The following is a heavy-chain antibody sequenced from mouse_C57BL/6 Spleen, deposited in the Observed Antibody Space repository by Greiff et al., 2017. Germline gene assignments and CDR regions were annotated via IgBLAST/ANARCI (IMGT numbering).Heavy chain of an antibody. CDR2: IDPENGDT. J-gene: IGHJ2*01. D-gene: IGHD1-1*01. V-gene: IGHV14-4*01. CDR1: GFNIKDDY. CDR3: TTGIYYGSSFYY. Sequence: VQLQQSGAELVRPGASVKLSCTASGFNIKDDYMHWVKQRPEQGLEWIGWIDPENGDTEYASKFQGKATITADTSSNTAYLQLSSLTSEDTAVYYCTTGIYYGSSFYYWGQGTTLTVSS.